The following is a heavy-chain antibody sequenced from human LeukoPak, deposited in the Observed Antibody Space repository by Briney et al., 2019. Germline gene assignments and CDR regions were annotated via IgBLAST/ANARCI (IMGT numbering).Heavy chain of an antibody. CDR2: ISTGGGST. CDR3: ARYQCDRLLSQYGDRCYYYKGMDV. J-gene: IGHJ6*02. CDR1: GFTFSSYA. D-gene: IGHD4-17*01. Sequence: PGGSLRLSCAASGFTFSSYAMHWVRQAPGKGLEYVSSISTGGGSTYYANSVKGRFTISRDNSKNTLYLQMGSLRAEDMAVYYCARYQCDRLLSQYGDRCYYYKGMDVWGQGTTVTVSS. V-gene: IGHV3-64*01.